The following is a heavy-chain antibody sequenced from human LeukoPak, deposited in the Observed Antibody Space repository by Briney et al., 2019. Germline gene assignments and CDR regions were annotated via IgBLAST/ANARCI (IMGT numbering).Heavy chain of an antibody. CDR3: AAGRGYGGNSDFDY. J-gene: IGHJ4*02. D-gene: IGHD4-23*01. Sequence: SVKVSCKASGFTFTSSAMQWVRQARGQRLEWIGWIVVGSGNTNYAQKFQERVTITRDMSTSAAYMELSSLRSEDTAVYYCAAGRGYGGNSDFDYWGQGTLVTVSS. V-gene: IGHV1-58*02. CDR2: IVVGSGNT. CDR1: GFTFTSSA.